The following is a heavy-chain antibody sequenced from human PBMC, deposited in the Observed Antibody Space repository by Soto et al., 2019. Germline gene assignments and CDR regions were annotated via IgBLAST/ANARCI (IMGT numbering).Heavy chain of an antibody. V-gene: IGHV3-53*01. CDR1: GFTVSSNY. Sequence: GSLRLSCAASGFTVSSNYMSWVRQAPGKGLEWVSVIYSGGSTYYADSVKGRFTISRDNSKNTLYFQMNSLRAEDTAVYYCARGLGELRYYYYGMDVWGQGTTVTVSS. D-gene: IGHD3-16*01. CDR2: IYSGGST. J-gene: IGHJ6*02. CDR3: ARGLGELRYYYYGMDV.